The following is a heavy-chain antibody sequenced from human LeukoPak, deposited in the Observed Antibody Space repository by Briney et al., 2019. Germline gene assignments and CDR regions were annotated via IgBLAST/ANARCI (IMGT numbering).Heavy chain of an antibody. CDR2: IWYDGSNK. Sequence: GRSLRLSCAASGFTFSSYGMHWVRQAPGKGLEWVAVIWYDGSNKYYADSVKGRFTISGDNSKNTLYLQMNSLRAEDTAVYYCARARNTYSSGAYGMDVWGQGTTVTVSS. CDR1: GFTFSSYG. CDR3: ARARNTYSSGAYGMDV. V-gene: IGHV3-33*01. D-gene: IGHD6-25*01. J-gene: IGHJ6*02.